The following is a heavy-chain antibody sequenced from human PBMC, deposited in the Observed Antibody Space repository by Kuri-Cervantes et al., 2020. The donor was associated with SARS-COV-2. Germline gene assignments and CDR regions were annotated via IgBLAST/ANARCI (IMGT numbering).Heavy chain of an antibody. V-gene: IGHV3-64D*06. CDR2: ISSEGGST. Sequence: GGPLRPSGSASGFTFSSNARDGFGHAPGRGLECVSAISSEGGSTFYARSVKGRFTISRDNSNNTLYLQMSSLRAKDTAVYYCVKEGSYYFWSGYRQDSFDNWGQGTLVTVSS. J-gene: IGHJ4*02. CDR1: GFTFSSNA. D-gene: IGHD3-3*01. CDR3: VKEGSYYFWSGYRQDSFDN.